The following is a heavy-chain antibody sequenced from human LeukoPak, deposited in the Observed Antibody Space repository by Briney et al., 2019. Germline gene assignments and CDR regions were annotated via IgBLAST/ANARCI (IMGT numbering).Heavy chain of an antibody. D-gene: IGHD2-15*01. J-gene: IGHJ5*02. CDR2: ISAYNGNT. CDR1: GYTFTSYG. V-gene: IGHV1-18*01. Sequence: ASVKVSCKASGYTFTSYGISWVRQAPGQGLEWMGWISAYNGNTNYAQKLQGRVTMTPDTSTSTAYMELRSLRSDDTAVYYCARDLVVVARFNWFDPWGQGTLVTVSS. CDR3: ARDLVVVARFNWFDP.